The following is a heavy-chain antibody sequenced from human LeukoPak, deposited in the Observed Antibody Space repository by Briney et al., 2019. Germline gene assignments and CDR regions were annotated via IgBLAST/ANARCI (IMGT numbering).Heavy chain of an antibody. D-gene: IGHD3-22*01. J-gene: IGHJ4*02. V-gene: IGHV4-30-2*01. Sequence: SETLSLTCAVSGGSISSGGYSWSWIRQPPGKGLEWIGYIYHSGSTYYNPSLKSRVTISVDRSKNQFSLKLSSVTAADTAVYYCARGDRRQDRGSSGYYYSDWGQGTLVTVSS. CDR1: GGSISSGGYS. CDR2: IYHSGST. CDR3: ARGDRRQDRGSSGYYYSD.